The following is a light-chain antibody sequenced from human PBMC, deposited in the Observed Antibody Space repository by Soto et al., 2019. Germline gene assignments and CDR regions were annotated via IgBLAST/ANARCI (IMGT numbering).Light chain of an antibody. J-gene: IGKJ4*01. Sequence: DIQMTQSPSSLSASVGDRVTITCRASLPININLVWFQQKPGKAPKSLIYAATNLQSGVPSRFSGSGGGTDFSLTISSLQPEDVATYYCQHYQRYPPSFGGGTKLEIK. V-gene: IGKV1-16*01. CDR3: QHYQRYPPS. CDR1: LPININ. CDR2: AAT.